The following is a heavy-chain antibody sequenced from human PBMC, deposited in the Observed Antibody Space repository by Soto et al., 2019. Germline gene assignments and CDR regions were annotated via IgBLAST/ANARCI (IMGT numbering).Heavy chain of an antibody. J-gene: IGHJ6*02. Sequence: SETLSLTCTVSGGSISSSSYFWGWIRQPPGKGLEWIGSIYYSGSTYYNPSLKSRVTISVDTSKNQFSPKLSSVTAADTAVYYCACIFSGGYGYGFYYYGMDVWGQGTTVTVS. V-gene: IGHV4-39*01. D-gene: IGHD5-18*01. CDR1: GGSISSSSYF. CDR2: IYYSGST. CDR3: ACIFSGGYGYGFYYYGMDV.